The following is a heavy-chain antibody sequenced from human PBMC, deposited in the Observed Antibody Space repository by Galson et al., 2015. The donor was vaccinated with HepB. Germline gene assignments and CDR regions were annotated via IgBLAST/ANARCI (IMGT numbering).Heavy chain of an antibody. Sequence: SVKVSCKASGYTFTSYGISWVRQAPGQGLEWMGWVSAYNGNTNYAQKLQGRVTMTTDTSTSTAYMELRSLRSDDTAVYYCARDLGSGWYGPYYYGMDVWGQGTTVTVSS. CDR1: GYTFTSYG. D-gene: IGHD6-19*01. CDR3: ARDLGSGWYGPYYYGMDV. CDR2: VSAYNGNT. V-gene: IGHV1-18*01. J-gene: IGHJ6*02.